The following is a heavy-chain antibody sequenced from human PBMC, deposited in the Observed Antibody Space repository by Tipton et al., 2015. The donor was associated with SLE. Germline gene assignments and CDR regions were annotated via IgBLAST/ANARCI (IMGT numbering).Heavy chain of an antibody. Sequence: GLVKPSETLSLTCTVSGDSISGYYWSWIRQAPGKGLEWIGHIYTSGTTNYNPSLKSRVTISRDTSKNQFSLQLSSVTAADTAVYYCAREVSISMKWFYGKDVWGQGTTVTVSS. CDR1: GDSISGYY. CDR2: IYTSGTT. CDR3: AREVSISMKWFYGKDV. J-gene: IGHJ6*02. V-gene: IGHV4-4*08. D-gene: IGHD3-22*01.